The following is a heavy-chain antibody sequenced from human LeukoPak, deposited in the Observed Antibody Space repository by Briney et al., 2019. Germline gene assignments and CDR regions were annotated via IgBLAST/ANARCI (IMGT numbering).Heavy chain of an antibody. Sequence: GGSLRLSCAASGFTVSRNYMSWVRQAPGKGLEWVSSISSSSSYIYYADSVKGRFTISRDNAKNSLYLQMNSLRDDDTAVYYCARAAGGTSRDYWGQGTLVTVSS. CDR3: ARAAGGTSRDY. J-gene: IGHJ4*02. CDR2: ISSSSSYI. V-gene: IGHV3-21*01. D-gene: IGHD1-26*01. CDR1: GFTVSRNY.